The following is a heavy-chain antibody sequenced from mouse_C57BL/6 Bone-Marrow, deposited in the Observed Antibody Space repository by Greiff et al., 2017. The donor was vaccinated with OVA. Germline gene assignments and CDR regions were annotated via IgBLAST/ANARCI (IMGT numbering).Heavy chain of an antibody. J-gene: IGHJ4*01. CDR3: TRAYYDYDEGWAMDY. Sequence: EVHLVESGTVLARPGASVKMSCKTSGYTFTSYWMHWVKQRPGQGLEWIGAIYPGNSDTSYNQKFKGKAKLTAVTSASTAYMELSSLTNEDSAVYYCTRAYYDYDEGWAMDYWGQGTSVTVSS. CDR2: IYPGNSDT. V-gene: IGHV1-5*01. D-gene: IGHD2-4*01. CDR1: GYTFTSYW.